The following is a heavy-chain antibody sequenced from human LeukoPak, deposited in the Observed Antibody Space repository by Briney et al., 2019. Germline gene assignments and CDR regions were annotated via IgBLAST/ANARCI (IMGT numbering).Heavy chain of an antibody. Sequence: PSETLSLTCTVSGGSISSSSYYWGWIRQPQGKGLEWIGSIYYSGSNYYNPSLKSRVTISVDKAKNQFSLKLSSVTTADTAVYYCARAPYYYDSSGSFFDYCGQGTLVTVSS. J-gene: IGHJ4*02. CDR1: GGSISSSSYY. D-gene: IGHD3-22*01. CDR2: IYYSGSN. V-gene: IGHV4-39*07. CDR3: ARAPYYYDSSGSFFDY.